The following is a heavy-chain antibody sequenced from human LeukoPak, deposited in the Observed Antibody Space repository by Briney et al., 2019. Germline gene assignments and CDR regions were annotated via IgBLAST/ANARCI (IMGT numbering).Heavy chain of an antibody. D-gene: IGHD2-2*01. CDR3: ARNPSSTSTYYYYGMDV. Sequence: GGSLRLSCVASGFTFSSYSMNWVRQAPGKGLEWVSSISSSSSYIYYADSVKGRFTISRDNAKNSLYLQMNSLRAEDTAVYYCARNPSSTSTYYYYGMDVWGQGTTVTVSS. CDR2: ISSSSSYI. J-gene: IGHJ6*02. V-gene: IGHV3-21*01. CDR1: GFTFSSYS.